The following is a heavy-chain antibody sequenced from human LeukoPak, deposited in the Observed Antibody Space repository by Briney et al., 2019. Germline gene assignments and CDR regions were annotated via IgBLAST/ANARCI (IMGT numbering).Heavy chain of an antibody. D-gene: IGHD6-19*01. Sequence: GGSLTLSCAASGFTFSSYWMSWVRQAPGKGLEWVATIKYDGSDKYYVDSVRGRFTISRDNAKNSLYLQMNSLSGEDTAVYFCARPSFSSGSYFDYWGQGTLVTVSS. CDR2: IKYDGSDK. CDR3: ARPSFSSGSYFDY. J-gene: IGHJ4*02. CDR1: GFTFSSYW. V-gene: IGHV3-7*01.